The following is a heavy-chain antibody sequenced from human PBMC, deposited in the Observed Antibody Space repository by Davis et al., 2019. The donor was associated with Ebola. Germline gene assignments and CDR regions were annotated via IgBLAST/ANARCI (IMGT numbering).Heavy chain of an antibody. CDR1: GFTFSSYE. Sequence: GESLKISCAASGFTFSSYEMNWVRQAPGKGLEWVSYISSSGSTIYYADSVKGRFTISRDNAKNSLYLQMNSLRAEDTAVYYCARDRWDSSSWGGMDVWGQGTTVTVSS. V-gene: IGHV3-48*03. CDR2: ISSSGSTI. D-gene: IGHD6-13*01. CDR3: ARDRWDSSSWGGMDV. J-gene: IGHJ6*02.